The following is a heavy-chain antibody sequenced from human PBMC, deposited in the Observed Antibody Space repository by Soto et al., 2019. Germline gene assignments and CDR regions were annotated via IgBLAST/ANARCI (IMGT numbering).Heavy chain of an antibody. CDR1: GGSISSSSYY. CDR3: ARHWHRYETENWFDP. D-gene: IGHD2-2*01. Sequence: QLQLQESGPGLVKPSETLSLTCTVSGGSISSSSYYWGWIRQPPGKGLEWIGSIYYSGSTYYNPSLKSRITISVDTSKNQFSLKLSSVTAADTAVYYCARHWHRYETENWFDPWGQGTLVTVSS. J-gene: IGHJ5*02. V-gene: IGHV4-39*01. CDR2: IYYSGST.